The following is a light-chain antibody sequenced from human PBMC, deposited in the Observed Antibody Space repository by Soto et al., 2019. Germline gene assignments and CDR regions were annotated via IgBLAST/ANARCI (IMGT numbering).Light chain of an antibody. CDR1: QSVGTY. CDR3: QHHSDWFSWS. V-gene: IGKV3-11*01. Sequence: EIFFTQSPATVSFSPGERATLSCRASQSVGTYLAWYRQRPGQSPTLLIYHASNRPTGIPARFSGSGSGTDFTLTISSLEPEDFAVYYCQHHSDWFSWSFGQGTKVDIK. CDR2: HAS. J-gene: IGKJ1*01.